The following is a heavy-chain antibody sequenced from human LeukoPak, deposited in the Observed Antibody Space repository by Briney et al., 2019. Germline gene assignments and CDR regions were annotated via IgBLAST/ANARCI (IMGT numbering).Heavy chain of an antibody. CDR3: ARGSGGCMFDL. D-gene: IGHD3-10*01. J-gene: IGHJ5*02. Sequence: SETLSLTCTVSGGSISNYHWTWIRQPPGKGLEYIGYIYNSGTTFYNPSLKSRVAISLDTSKKQFSLKLSSVTAADTAVYYCARGSGGCMFDLWGQGTLVTVSS. V-gene: IGHV4-59*01. CDR1: GGSISNYH. CDR2: IYNSGTT.